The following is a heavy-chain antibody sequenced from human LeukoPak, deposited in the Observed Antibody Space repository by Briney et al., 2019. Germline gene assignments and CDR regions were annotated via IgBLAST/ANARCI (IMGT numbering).Heavy chain of an antibody. CDR2: ISGSGGST. J-gene: IGHJ3*02. D-gene: IGHD2-2*01. V-gene: IGHV3-23*01. CDR1: GFTFSSYA. CDR3: AKDPGDIVVEGGAFDI. Sequence: PGGSLRLSCAASGFTFSSYAMSWVRQAPGKGLEWVSAISGSGGSTYYADSVKGRFTISRDNSKNTLYLQMNSLRAEDTAVYYCAKDPGDIVVEGGAFDIWGQGTMVTVSS.